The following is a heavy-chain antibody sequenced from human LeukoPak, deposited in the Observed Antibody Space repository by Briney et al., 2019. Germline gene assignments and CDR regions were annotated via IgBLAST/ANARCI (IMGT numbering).Heavy chain of an antibody. V-gene: IGHV1-18*01. CDR3: AREADKYYYDSSGYCHFDY. Sequence: ASVKVSCKASGYTFTSYGISWVRQAPGQGLEWMGWISAYNGNTNYAQKLQGRVTMTTDTSTSTAYMEPRSLRSDDTAVYYCAREADKYYYDSSGYCHFDYWGQGTLVTVSS. J-gene: IGHJ4*02. D-gene: IGHD3-22*01. CDR2: ISAYNGNT. CDR1: GYTFTSYG.